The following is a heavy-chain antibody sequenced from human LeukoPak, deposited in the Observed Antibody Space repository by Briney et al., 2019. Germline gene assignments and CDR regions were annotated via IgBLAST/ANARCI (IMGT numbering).Heavy chain of an antibody. CDR1: GGSISSYY. Sequence: SETLSLICTVSGGSISSYYWSWIRQPPGKGLEWIGYIYYSGSTNYNPSLKSRVTISVDTSKNQFSLKLSSVTAADTAVYYCARGRYDILTGYHYYYGMDVWGQGTTVTVSS. V-gene: IGHV4-59*01. D-gene: IGHD3-9*01. CDR3: ARGRYDILTGYHYYYGMDV. CDR2: IYYSGST. J-gene: IGHJ6*02.